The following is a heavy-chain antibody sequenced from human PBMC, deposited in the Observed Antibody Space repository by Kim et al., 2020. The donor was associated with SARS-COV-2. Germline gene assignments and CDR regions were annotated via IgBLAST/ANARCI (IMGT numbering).Heavy chain of an antibody. J-gene: IGHJ4*02. CDR1: GGSISSYY. Sequence: SETLSLTCTVSGGSISSYYWSWIRQPPGKGLEWIGYIYYSGSTNYNPSLKSRVTISVDTSKNQFSLKLSSVTAADTAVYYCARHSPGITIFGVVIMGHFYYGGQGTLVTVSS. CDR2: IYYSGST. V-gene: IGHV4-59*08. CDR3: ARHSPGITIFGVVIMGHFYY. D-gene: IGHD3-3*01.